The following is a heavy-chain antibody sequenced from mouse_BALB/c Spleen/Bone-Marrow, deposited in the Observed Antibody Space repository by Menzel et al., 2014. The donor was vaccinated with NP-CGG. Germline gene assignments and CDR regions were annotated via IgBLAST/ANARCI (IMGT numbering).Heavy chain of an antibody. CDR2: IDPANVNT. J-gene: IGHJ3*01. D-gene: IGHD1-1*01. CDR3: ATYYYGSSLFAY. CDR1: GFNIKNTY. V-gene: IGHV14-3*02. Sequence: EVQLQQSGAELVKPGASVKLSCTASGFNIKNTYIHWVKQRPEQGLEWIGRIDPANVNTKYDPKFQGKATITADTSSNTAYLRLSSLTSEDTAVYYCATYYYGSSLFAYWGQGTLVTVSA.